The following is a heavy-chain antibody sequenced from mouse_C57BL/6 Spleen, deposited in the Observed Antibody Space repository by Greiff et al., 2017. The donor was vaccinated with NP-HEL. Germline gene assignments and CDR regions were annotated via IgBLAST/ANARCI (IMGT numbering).Heavy chain of an antibody. J-gene: IGHJ3*01. D-gene: IGHD2-4*01. CDR2: IYPGNSDT. Sequence: EVQLQQSGTVLARPGASVKMSCKTSGYTFTSYWMHWVKQRPGQGLEWIGAIYPGNSDTSYNQKFKGKAKLTAVTSASTAYMELSSLTNEDSAVYYCTRSYDYDPWFAYWGQGTLVTVSA. CDR3: TRSYDYDPWFAY. V-gene: IGHV1-5*01. CDR1: GYTFTSYW.